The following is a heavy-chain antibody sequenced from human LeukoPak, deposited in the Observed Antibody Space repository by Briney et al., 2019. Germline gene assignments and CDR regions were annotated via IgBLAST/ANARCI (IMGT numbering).Heavy chain of an antibody. CDR1: GYNFTNYW. CDR3: ARIAVPGLRLDYHFDY. CDR2: ITPGDSDT. Sequence: GESLKISCKGSGYNFTNYWIAWVRQLPGKGLECMGIITPGDSDTRDSPLFQGQVTISVDKSINTAYVQWGSLKASDSAMYYCARIAVPGLRLDYHFDYWGQGTLVTVSS. J-gene: IGHJ4*02. V-gene: IGHV5-51*01. D-gene: IGHD6-19*01.